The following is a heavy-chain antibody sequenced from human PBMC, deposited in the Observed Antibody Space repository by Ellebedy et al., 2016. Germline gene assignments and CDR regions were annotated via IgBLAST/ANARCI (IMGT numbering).Heavy chain of an antibody. CDR2: ISSSSSTI. J-gene: IGHJ4*02. V-gene: IGHV3-48*04. CDR3: ARGPTDRRGYSGYDRAGLLDY. CDR1: GFTFSSYS. D-gene: IGHD5-12*01. Sequence: GGSLRLSXAASGFTFSSYSMNWVRQAPGKGLEWVSYISSSSSTIYYADSVKGRFTISRDNAKNSLYLQMNSLRAEDTAVYYCARGPTDRRGYSGYDRAGLLDYWGQGTLVTVSS.